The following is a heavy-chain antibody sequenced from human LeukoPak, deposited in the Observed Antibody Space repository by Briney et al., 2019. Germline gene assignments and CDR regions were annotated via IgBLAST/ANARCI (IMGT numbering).Heavy chain of an antibody. CDR2: IYSGGST. D-gene: IGHD5-12*01. V-gene: IGHV3-66*01. J-gene: IGHJ6*02. CDR3: ARDQRPRAARGPPGRADSGYDQAYYYYGMDV. Sequence: PGGSLRLSCAASGFTVSSNYMSWVRQAPGKGLEWVSVIYSGGSTYYADSVKGRFTISRDNSKNTLYLQMNGLRAEDTAVYYCARDQRPRAARGPPGRADSGYDQAYYYYGMDVWGQGTTVTVSS. CDR1: GFTVSSNY.